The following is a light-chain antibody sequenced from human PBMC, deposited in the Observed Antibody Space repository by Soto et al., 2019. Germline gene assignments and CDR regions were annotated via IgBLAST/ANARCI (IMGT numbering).Light chain of an antibody. CDR3: QQSYSTPYT. V-gene: IGKV1-39*01. Sequence: DIQMTQYPSSLSASVGDRVTITCRASPSISSYLNWYQQKPGKAPTLLIYAASSFQSVVPSRFSGSGSGTDLTLTIYSLQPEDFATYYCQQSYSTPYTFGQGTKVESK. J-gene: IGKJ2*01. CDR1: PSISSY. CDR2: AAS.